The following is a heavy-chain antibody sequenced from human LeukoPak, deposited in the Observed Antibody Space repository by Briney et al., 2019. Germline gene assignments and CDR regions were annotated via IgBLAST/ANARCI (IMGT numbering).Heavy chain of an antibody. D-gene: IGHD2-15*01. CDR2: IKQDGSEK. CDR1: GITLSTYW. CDR3: ARGGLYWHI. V-gene: IGHV3-7*04. J-gene: IGHJ3*02. Sequence: PGGSLRLSCAASGITLSTYWMSWVRQAPGKGLEWVANIKQDGSEKNYVDSVKGRFTISRDSAKNSLYLQMNSLRAEDTALYYCARGGLYWHIWGQGTMVTVSS.